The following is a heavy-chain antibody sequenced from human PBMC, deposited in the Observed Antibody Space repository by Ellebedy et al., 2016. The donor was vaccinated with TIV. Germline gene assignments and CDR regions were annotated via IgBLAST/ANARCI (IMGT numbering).Heavy chain of an antibody. J-gene: IGHJ6*02. CDR1: GYTFIRYY. V-gene: IGHV1-2*02. CDR2: INPNSGGT. Sequence: ASVKVSCKASGYTFIRYYIHWVRQDPGQGLEWMGWINPNSGGTNYAQKLQGRVTMTTDTSTSTAYMELRSLISDDTAVYYCARDFYHLLSRYYYGMDVWGQGTTVTVSS. CDR3: ARDFYHLLSRYYYGMDV. D-gene: IGHD2-2*01.